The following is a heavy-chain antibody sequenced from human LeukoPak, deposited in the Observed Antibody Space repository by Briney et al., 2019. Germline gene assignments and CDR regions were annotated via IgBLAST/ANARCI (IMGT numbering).Heavy chain of an antibody. CDR1: GGSFSGYY. CDR2: XXXXGST. CDR3: ARVVVPAAMPTSYYYYYYMDV. D-gene: IGHD2-2*01. J-gene: IGHJ6*03. Sequence: SETLSLTCAVYGGSFSGYYWXXIRQPPGKGLXXXXXXXXXGSTNYNPSLKSRVTISVDTSKNQFSLKLSSVTAADTAVYYCARVVVPAAMPTSYYYYYYMDVWGKGTTVTVSS. V-gene: IGHV4-34*01.